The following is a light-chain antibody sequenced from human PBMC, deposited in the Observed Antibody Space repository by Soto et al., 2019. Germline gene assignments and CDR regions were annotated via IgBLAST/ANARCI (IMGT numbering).Light chain of an antibody. CDR1: QSISSW. Sequence: DIQMTQSPSTLSASVGDRVTITCRASQSISSWLIWYQQRPGKAPKLLIYDASNLDRGVPSRFSGGGSGTEFTLTISSLQPDDFASYYCQQYNSYSRTFGQGTKVNIK. J-gene: IGKJ1*01. CDR2: DAS. CDR3: QQYNSYSRT. V-gene: IGKV1-5*01.